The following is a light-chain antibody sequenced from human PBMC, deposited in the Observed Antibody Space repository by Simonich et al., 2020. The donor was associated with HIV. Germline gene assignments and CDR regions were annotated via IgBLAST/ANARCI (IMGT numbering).Light chain of an antibody. Sequence: DIVMTQSPDSLAVSLGERATINCKSSRNILYSSNNKNYLAWYQQKPGQTPNLLIYWASTREAGVPDRFSASGSGTDFTLTISSLQAEDVAVYYCQQYYTTPPTFGQGTKVEIK. J-gene: IGKJ1*01. V-gene: IGKV4-1*01. CDR2: WAS. CDR1: RNILYSSNNKNY. CDR3: QQYYTTPPT.